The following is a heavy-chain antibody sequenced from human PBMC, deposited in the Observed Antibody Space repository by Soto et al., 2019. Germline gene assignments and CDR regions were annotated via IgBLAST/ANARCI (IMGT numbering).Heavy chain of an antibody. J-gene: IGHJ5*02. V-gene: IGHV3-48*03. Sequence: GGSLRLSCAASGFTFSSYEMNWVRQAPGKGLEWVSYISSSGSTIYYADSVKGRFTISRDNAKNSLYLQMNSLRAEDTAVYYCARDHGGAGIGWFDPWGQGXLVTVYS. CDR1: GFTFSSYE. CDR2: ISSSGSTI. CDR3: ARDHGGAGIGWFDP. D-gene: IGHD1-26*01.